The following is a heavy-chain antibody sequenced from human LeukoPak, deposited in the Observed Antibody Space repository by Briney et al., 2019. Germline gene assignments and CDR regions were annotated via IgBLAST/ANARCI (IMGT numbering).Heavy chain of an antibody. CDR1: GGTFSSYA. CDR3: ARFAGFWSNYYYYMDV. Sequence: GASVKVSCKASGGTFSSYAISWVRQAPGQGLEWMGGIIPIFGTANYAQKFQGRVTITADKSTSTAYMELSSLRSEDTAVYYCARFAGFWSNYYYYMDVWGKGTTVTVSS. J-gene: IGHJ6*03. CDR2: IIPIFGTA. D-gene: IGHD3-3*01. V-gene: IGHV1-69*06.